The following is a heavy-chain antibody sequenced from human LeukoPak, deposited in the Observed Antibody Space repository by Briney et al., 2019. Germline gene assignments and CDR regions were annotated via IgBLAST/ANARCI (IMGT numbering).Heavy chain of an antibody. CDR1: GGSISSYY. J-gene: IGHJ4*02. CDR2: IYTSGST. CDR3: ARGRKAAASHTYYFDY. V-gene: IGHV4-4*09. Sequence: SETLSLTCTVSGGSISSYYWSWIRQPPGKGLEWIGYIYTSGSTNYNPSLKSRVTISVDTSKYQFSLKLSSVTAADTAVYSCARGRKAAASHTYYFDYWGQGTLVTVSS. D-gene: IGHD6-13*01.